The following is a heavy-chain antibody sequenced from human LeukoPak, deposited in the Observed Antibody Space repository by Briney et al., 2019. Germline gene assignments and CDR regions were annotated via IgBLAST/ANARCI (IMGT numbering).Heavy chain of an antibody. CDR2: VSGSGDTP. CDR1: GFTFSNYV. V-gene: IGHV3-23*01. CDR3: AGTRWELLY. J-gene: IGHJ4*02. Sequence: PGGSLRLSCAASGFTFSNYVMSWVRQAPGRGLEWVSGVSGSGDTPYYADSGKDRFTVSRDNSKNTVYLQINSLRAEDTAVYYCAGTRWELLYWGQGTLVTDSS. D-gene: IGHD1-26*01.